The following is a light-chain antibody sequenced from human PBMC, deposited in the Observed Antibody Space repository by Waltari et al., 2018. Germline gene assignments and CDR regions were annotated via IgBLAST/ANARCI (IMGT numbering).Light chain of an antibody. CDR1: RSDVGAYNY. J-gene: IGLJ2*01. Sequence: QSALTQPVSVSGSPGQSITISCTGTRSDVGAYNYVSWYQQHPGKAPKVMIYDVNSRPSGVSNRFSGSKSGNTASLTISGLQAEDEADYYCSSYTSSNTLVVFGGGTKLTVL. CDR2: DVN. V-gene: IGLV2-14*01. CDR3: SSYTSSNTLVV.